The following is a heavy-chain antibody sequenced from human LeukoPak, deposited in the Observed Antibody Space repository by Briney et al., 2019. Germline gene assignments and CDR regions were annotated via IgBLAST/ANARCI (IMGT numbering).Heavy chain of an antibody. V-gene: IGHV3-23*01. Sequence: PGGSLRLSCAASGFTFSSYAMSWVRQAPGKGLEWVAAISGSGGSTYYADSVKGRFTISRDNSKNTLYLQMNSLRAEDTAVFYCAKDPYSGSYFDYWGQGTLVTVSS. CDR1: GFTFSSYA. CDR3: AKDPYSGSYFDY. CDR2: ISGSGGST. D-gene: IGHD1-26*01. J-gene: IGHJ4*02.